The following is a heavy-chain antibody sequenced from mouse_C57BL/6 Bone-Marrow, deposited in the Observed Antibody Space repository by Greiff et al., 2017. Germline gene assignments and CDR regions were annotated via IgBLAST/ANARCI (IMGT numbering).Heavy chain of an antibody. D-gene: IGHD2-4*01. CDR2: IDPENGDT. CDR3: TTDYDDFDY. CDR1: GFNIKDDY. J-gene: IGHJ2*01. V-gene: IGHV14-4*01. Sequence: VQLKESGAELVRPGASVKLSCTASGFNIKDDYMHWVKQRPEQGLEWIGWIDPENGDTEYASKFQGKATITADTSSNTAYLQLSSLTSEDTAVYYCTTDYDDFDYWGQGTTLTVSS.